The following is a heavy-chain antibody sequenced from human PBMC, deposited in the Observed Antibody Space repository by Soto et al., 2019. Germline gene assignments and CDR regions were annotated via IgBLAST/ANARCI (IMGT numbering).Heavy chain of an antibody. D-gene: IGHD4-17*01. CDR3: ARVYGDYLDF. V-gene: IGHV4-59*01. Sequence: PSDTLSLTCTVSGGSISSYYWSWIRQPPGKGLEWIGYIYYSGSTNYNPSLKSRVTISVDTSKHQFSLKLSSVTAADTAVYYCARVYGDYLDFWGQGTLVTAPQ. J-gene: IGHJ4*02. CDR2: IYYSGST. CDR1: GGSISSYY.